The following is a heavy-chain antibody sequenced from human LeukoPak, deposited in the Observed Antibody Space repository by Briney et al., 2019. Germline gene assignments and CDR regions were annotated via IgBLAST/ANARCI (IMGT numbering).Heavy chain of an antibody. D-gene: IGHD3-22*01. CDR3: ARMMTDFDGSGHDIQRGAFDI. J-gene: IGHJ3*02. Sequence: GGSLRLSCAASGFTFNRYRLHWVRQAPGKGLEWVAVISYDGRYQFYADSVKGRFTVSRDNSKNTLSLQMNSLRAEDTAVYHCARMMTDFDGSGHDIQRGAFDIWGQGTMVTVSS. V-gene: IGHV3-30*04. CDR1: GFTFNRYR. CDR2: ISYDGRYQ.